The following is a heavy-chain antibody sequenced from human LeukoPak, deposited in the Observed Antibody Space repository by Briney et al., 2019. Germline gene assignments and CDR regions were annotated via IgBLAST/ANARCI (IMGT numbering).Heavy chain of an antibody. Sequence: SQTLSLTCTVSGGSISSSSYYWSWIRQPPGKGLEWIGYMYYSGSTNYNPSTNYNPSLKSRVTISVDTSKSQFSLKLSSVTAADTAVYYCARDVGATPGYFDYWGQGTLVTVSS. D-gene: IGHD1-26*01. CDR3: ARDVGATPGYFDY. CDR2: MYYSGST. V-gene: IGHV4-61*01. CDR1: GGSISSSSYY. J-gene: IGHJ4*02.